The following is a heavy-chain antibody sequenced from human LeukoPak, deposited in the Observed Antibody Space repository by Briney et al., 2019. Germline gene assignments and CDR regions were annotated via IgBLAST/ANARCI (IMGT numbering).Heavy chain of an antibody. CDR1: GGSISSSSYY. D-gene: IGHD6-13*01. V-gene: IGHV4-39*01. J-gene: IGHJ4*02. CDR2: IYYSGST. CDR3: ARTRRWPNFDY. Sequence: SETLSLTCTVSGGSISSSSYYWGWIRQPPGKGLEWIGSIYYSGSTYYNPSLKSRVTISIDTSKNQFSLKLSSVTAADTAVYYCARTRRWPNFDYWGQGTLVTVSS.